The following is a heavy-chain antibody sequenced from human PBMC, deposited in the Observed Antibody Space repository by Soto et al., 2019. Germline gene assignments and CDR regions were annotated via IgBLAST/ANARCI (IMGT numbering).Heavy chain of an antibody. V-gene: IGHV4-30-4*01. CDR1: GGSISSGDYY. CDR3: ASTYYYDSAGTNAFDI. Sequence: QVQLQESGPGLVKPSQTLSLTCTVSGGSISSGDYYWSWIRQPPGKGLEWIGFIYSSGTTYYNPSIKSRITISLDTSKNQFSLKLSSVTAADTAVYYCASTYYYDSAGTNAFDIWGQGTMVTVSS. CDR2: IYSSGTT. D-gene: IGHD3-22*01. J-gene: IGHJ3*02.